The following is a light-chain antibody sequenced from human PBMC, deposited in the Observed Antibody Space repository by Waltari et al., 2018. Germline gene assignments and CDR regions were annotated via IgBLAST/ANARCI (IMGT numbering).Light chain of an antibody. Sequence: DLRMTQSPSTLSAAVGDRVTITCRASQSMYGWLAWYQQKPGKAPKLLIYDTSTLESGVPSRFSGSGSGTEFTLTISSLQPDDFASYYCQQYYRYITFGQGTRLEIK. CDR2: DTS. CDR3: QQYYRYIT. V-gene: IGKV1-5*01. J-gene: IGKJ5*01. CDR1: QSMYGW.